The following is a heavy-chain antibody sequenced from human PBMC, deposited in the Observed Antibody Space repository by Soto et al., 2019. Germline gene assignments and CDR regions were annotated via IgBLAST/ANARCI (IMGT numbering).Heavy chain of an antibody. Sequence: EVQLVESGGGLVQPGGSLRLSCAASGFTFSSYAMTWVRQAPGKGLEWVSTIGGLSGSTYYAESVKGRFTISRDNSKNTLYLKLNSLSAEDTAIYYCAKVNTIFGVESYYYGMDVWGQGTTVTVSS. CDR1: GFTFSSYA. CDR2: IGGLSGST. V-gene: IGHV3-23*04. CDR3: AKVNTIFGVESYYYGMDV. J-gene: IGHJ6*02. D-gene: IGHD3-3*01.